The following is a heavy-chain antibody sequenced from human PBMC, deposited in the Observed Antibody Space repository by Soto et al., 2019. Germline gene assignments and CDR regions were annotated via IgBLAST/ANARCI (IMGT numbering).Heavy chain of an antibody. CDR2: TSFDGSSG. Sequence: QVQLVESGGGVVQPGRSLRLSCAASGFTFSSSGMHWVRQAPGKGLEWVAVTSFDGSSGYYADSVRGRFTISRDNSNNTLYLQMNSLRAEDTAVYYCAKSPPAVAGYFASWGQGTLVTVSS. D-gene: IGHD6-19*01. V-gene: IGHV3-30*18. J-gene: IGHJ4*02. CDR1: GFTFSSSG. CDR3: AKSPPAVAGYFAS.